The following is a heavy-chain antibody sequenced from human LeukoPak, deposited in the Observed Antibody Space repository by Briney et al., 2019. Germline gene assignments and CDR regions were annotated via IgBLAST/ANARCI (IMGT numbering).Heavy chain of an antibody. CDR3: ARTGDIVATSNFDY. V-gene: IGHV4-39*07. J-gene: IGHJ4*02. CDR1: GGSISSSSYY. Sequence: PSETLSLTCTVSGGSISSSSYYWGWIRQPPGKGLEWIGSIYYSGSTYYNPSLKSRVTISVDTSKNQFSLKLSSVTAADTAVYYCARTGDIVATSNFDYWGQGTLVTVSS. CDR2: IYYSGST. D-gene: IGHD5-12*01.